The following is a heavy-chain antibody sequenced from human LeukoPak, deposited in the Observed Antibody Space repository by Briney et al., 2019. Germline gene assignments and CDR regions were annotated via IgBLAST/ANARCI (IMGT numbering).Heavy chain of an antibody. CDR1: GVSIRGVS. D-gene: IGHD1/OR15-1a*01. Sequence: PSETLSLTCTVSGVSIRGVSWACSRQPPGKGLEWIGYIYHSGSTNYNPSLRSRVTISVDKSKNQFSLRLSSVTAADTAVYYCARDRGWSNDNHYYGMDVWGQGTTVTVSS. V-gene: IGHV4-59*01. CDR3: ARDRGWSNDNHYYGMDV. J-gene: IGHJ6*02. CDR2: IYHSGST.